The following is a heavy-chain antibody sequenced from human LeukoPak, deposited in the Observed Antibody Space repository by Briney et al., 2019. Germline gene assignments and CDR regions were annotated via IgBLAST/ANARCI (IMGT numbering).Heavy chain of an antibody. CDR3: AREVTDILTAYGLYYFDY. Sequence: SETLSLTCTVSSDSISSSCWSWIRQPAGKGLEWIGRIYTSGSTNYIPSLKSRVTISVDKSKNQFSLKLNSVTAADTAVYYCAREVTDILTAYGLYYFDYWGQGTLVTVSS. CDR1: SDSISSSC. CDR2: IYTSGST. D-gene: IGHD3-9*01. J-gene: IGHJ4*02. V-gene: IGHV4-4*07.